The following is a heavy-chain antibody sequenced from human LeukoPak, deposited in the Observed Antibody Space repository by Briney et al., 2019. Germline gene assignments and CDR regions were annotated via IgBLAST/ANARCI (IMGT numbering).Heavy chain of an antibody. CDR3: ARAPGGNANFDY. D-gene: IGHD4-23*01. CDR2: IYYSGTT. J-gene: IGHJ4*02. V-gene: IGHV4-39*07. Sequence: SETLSLTCTVSGGSISSSSYYWGWICQPPGEGLEWIGSIYYSGTTYYNPSLKSRVTISVDTSKNQFSLKLSSVPVADTAVYYCARAPGGNANFDYWGQGTLVTVFS. CDR1: GGSISSSSYY.